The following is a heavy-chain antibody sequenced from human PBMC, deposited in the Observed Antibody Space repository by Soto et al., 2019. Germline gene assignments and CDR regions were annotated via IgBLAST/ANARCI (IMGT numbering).Heavy chain of an antibody. J-gene: IGHJ6*03. CDR2: IHYSGST. D-gene: IGHD2-21*01. CDR1: GASISSLY. V-gene: IGHV4-59*11. CDR3: ARGGISHWAYFYYMDV. Sequence: SETLSLTCTISGASISSLYWSWVRQPPGKGLEWIGYIHYSGSTNYNPSLKSRVTILVDTSKNQFSLTLNSVTAADTATYYCARGGISHWAYFYYMDVWDRGTTVTVSS.